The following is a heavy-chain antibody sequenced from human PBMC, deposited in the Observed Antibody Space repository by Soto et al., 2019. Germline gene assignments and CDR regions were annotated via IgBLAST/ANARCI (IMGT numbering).Heavy chain of an antibody. Sequence: SETLSLTCTVSGGSMISYYWSWIRQPPGKGLEWIGFIYYAGSTNYNPSLKSRVTISVVTSKNQFSLKLTSVTAADTAVYYCARNGFSSGWYFDYWGQGTLVTVSS. CDR3: ARNGFSSGWYFDY. J-gene: IGHJ4*02. D-gene: IGHD6-19*01. CDR1: GGSMISYY. V-gene: IGHV4-59*01. CDR2: IYYAGST.